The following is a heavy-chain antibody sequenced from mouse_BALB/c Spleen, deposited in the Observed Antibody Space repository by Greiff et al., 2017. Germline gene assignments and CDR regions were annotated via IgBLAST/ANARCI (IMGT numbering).Heavy chain of an antibody. CDR1: GFTFSSFG. CDR2: ISSGSSTI. CDR3: ARGGSSQCYYAMDY. D-gene: IGHD1-1*01. Sequence: EVKVVESGGGLVQPGGSRKLSCAASGFTFSSFGMHWVRQAPEKGLEWVAYISSGSSTIYYADTVKGRFTISRDNPKNTLFLQMTSLRSEDTAMYYCARGGSSQCYYAMDYWGQGTSVTVSS. J-gene: IGHJ4*01. V-gene: IGHV5-17*02.